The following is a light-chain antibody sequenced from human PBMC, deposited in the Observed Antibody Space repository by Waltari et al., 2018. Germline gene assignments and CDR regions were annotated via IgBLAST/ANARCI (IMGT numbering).Light chain of an antibody. CDR1: ALPKQY. V-gene: IGLV3-25*03. Sequence: SYELTQPPSVSVSPGQTARITCSGDALPKQYASGYQQKPGQAPVLVIYKDSERPSGIPERFSGSSSGTTVTLTISGVQAEDEADYYCQSADSSGTYFVVFGGGTKLTVL. CDR2: KDS. J-gene: IGLJ2*01. CDR3: QSADSSGTYFVV.